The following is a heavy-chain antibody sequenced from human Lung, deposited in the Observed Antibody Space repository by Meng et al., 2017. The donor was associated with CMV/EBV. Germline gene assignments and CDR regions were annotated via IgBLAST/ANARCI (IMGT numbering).Heavy chain of an antibody. CDR3: ARAGYSSSWYVFDY. Sequence: SXAASGVRLSSYVMSWVRQAPGKGLEWVSGIGPSGGSTYYADSGKGRLTISRDNSKNTLYLQMNSLRAEDTAVYYCARAGYSSSWYVFDYGGQGTLVTVSS. CDR2: IGPSGGST. V-gene: IGHV3-23*01. CDR1: GVRLSSYV. D-gene: IGHD6-13*01. J-gene: IGHJ4*02.